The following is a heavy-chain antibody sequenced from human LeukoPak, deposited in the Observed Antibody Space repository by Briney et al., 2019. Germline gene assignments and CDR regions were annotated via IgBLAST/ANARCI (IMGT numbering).Heavy chain of an antibody. Sequence: PGGSLRLSCAASGFTFCIYGMHWVRQAPGKGLEWVAVISYDGSNKYYADSVKGRFTISRDNSKNTLYVQMNSLRAEDTAVYYCAKYNSRYNDILLPQLDPWGQGTLVSVSS. J-gene: IGHJ5*02. V-gene: IGHV3-30*18. CDR1: GFTFCIYG. CDR3: AKYNSRYNDILLPQLDP. D-gene: IGHD3-9*01. CDR2: ISYDGSNK.